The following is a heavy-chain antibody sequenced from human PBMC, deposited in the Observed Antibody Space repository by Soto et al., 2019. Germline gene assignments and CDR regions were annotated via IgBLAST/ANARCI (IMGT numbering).Heavy chain of an antibody. V-gene: IGHV3-74*01. D-gene: IGHD3-22*01. CDR3: ARDQFYYDTSASSLVDY. J-gene: IGHJ4*02. CDR1: GFTFSSYW. CDR2: INSDGSTT. Sequence: GRSLRLSCAASGFTFSSYWMHWVRQAPGKGLVWVSRINSDGSTTRYADSVKGRFTISRDNGKNTLYLQMSSLRADDTAVYYCARDQFYYDTSASSLVDYWGEGTLVTVSS.